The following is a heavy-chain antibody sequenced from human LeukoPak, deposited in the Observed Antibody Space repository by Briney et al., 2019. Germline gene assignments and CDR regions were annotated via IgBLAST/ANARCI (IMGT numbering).Heavy chain of an antibody. CDR3: ATSLAVAGLSLDY. J-gene: IGHJ4*02. CDR1: GFTVSSNY. CDR2: IYGGGNA. V-gene: IGHV3-53*01. D-gene: IGHD6-19*01. Sequence: PGGSLRLSCAASGFTVSSNYMSWVRQAPGKGLEWVSFIYGGGNAYYADSVKGRFTISGDNSTNTLYLHMNSLRAEDTAVYYCATSLAVAGLSLDYWGQGTLLTVSS.